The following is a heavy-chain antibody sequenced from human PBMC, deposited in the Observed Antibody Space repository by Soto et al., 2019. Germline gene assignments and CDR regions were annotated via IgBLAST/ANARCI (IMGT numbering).Heavy chain of an antibody. CDR3: ARLGRTPADRHGQDV. J-gene: IGHJ6*02. CDR2: IDPSDSYT. V-gene: IGHV5-10-1*01. CDR1: GYSFTSDW. Sequence: GEALKISGKGSGYSFTSDWISWVRQMPGKVLEWMGRIDPSDSYTNYRPSFQGHVTTSAHTPISSAYLQWSSLKASDTAMYYCARLGRTPADRHGQDVWAQGTTDTGS.